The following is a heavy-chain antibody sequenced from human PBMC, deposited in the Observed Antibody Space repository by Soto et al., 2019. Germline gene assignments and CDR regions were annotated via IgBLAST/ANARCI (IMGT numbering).Heavy chain of an antibody. CDR1: GDSVSSNSAA. D-gene: IGHD3-16*01. V-gene: IGHV6-1*01. CDR2: TSYRSKWDH. CDR3: TSQGLGEVHGLGDV. Sequence: SQTLSLTCAISGDSVSSNSAAWNWIRQSPSRGLEWLGRTSYRSKWDHVYEVSVKSRININADTSKNQFALHLNSVPPEDTAVFYCTSQGLGEVHGLGDVGGQGTTFTVS. J-gene: IGHJ6*02.